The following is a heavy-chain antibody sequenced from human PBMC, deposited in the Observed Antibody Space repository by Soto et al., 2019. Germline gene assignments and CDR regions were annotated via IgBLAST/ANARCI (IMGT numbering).Heavy chain of an antibody. V-gene: IGHV3-7*04. CDR2: IKQDGSEK. CDR1: GFTFSSYW. Sequence: GGSLRLSCAASGFTFSSYWMSWVRQAPGKGLEWVANIKQDGSEKYYVDSVKGRFTISRDNAKNSLYLQMNSLRAEDTAVYYCARAYYYGSGSYLFYFDYWGQGTLVTVSS. D-gene: IGHD3-10*01. J-gene: IGHJ4*02. CDR3: ARAYYYGSGSYLFYFDY.